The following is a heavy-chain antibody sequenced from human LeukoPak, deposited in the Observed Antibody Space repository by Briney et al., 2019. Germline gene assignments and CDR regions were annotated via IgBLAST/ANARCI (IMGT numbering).Heavy chain of an antibody. CDR2: IYTSGST. D-gene: IGHD1/OR15-1a*01. CDR3: ARGVYNWNIDVFDF. V-gene: IGHV4-61*02. Sequence: SQTLSLTCTVSGGSISSGSYYWSWIRQPAGKGLEWIGRIYTSGSTNYNPSLKSRVTISVDTSKNQFFLKLNSVTAADTAVYYCARGVYNWNIDVFDFWGQGTMVTVSS. CDR1: GGSISSGSYY. J-gene: IGHJ3*01.